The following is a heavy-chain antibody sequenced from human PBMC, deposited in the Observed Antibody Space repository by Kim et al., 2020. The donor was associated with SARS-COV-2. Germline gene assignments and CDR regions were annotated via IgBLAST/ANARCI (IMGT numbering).Heavy chain of an antibody. CDR3: ARVGYPLRILPRLEDYYGMDV. CDR1: GYTFTSYG. J-gene: IGHJ6*02. Sequence: ASVKVSCKASGYTFTSYGISWVRQAPGQGLEWMGWISAYNGNTNYAQKLQGRVTMTTDTSTSTAYMELRSLRSDDTAVYYCARVGYPLRILPRLEDYYGMDVWGQGTTVTVSS. D-gene: IGHD1-1*01. V-gene: IGHV1-18*01. CDR2: ISAYNGNT.